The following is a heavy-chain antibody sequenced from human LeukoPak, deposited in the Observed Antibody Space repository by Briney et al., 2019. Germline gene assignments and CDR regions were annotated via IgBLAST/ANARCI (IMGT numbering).Heavy chain of an antibody. Sequence: ASVKVSCKASGGTFSSYAISWVRQAPGQGLEWMGWISTYNGDTNYAQSLQGRVTMTTDTSTSTAYMELRNLRSDDTAVYYCARGRGSTSRYWGQGTLVTVSS. V-gene: IGHV1-18*01. D-gene: IGHD5-12*01. CDR1: GGTFSSYA. CDR2: ISTYNGDT. J-gene: IGHJ4*02. CDR3: ARGRGSTSRY.